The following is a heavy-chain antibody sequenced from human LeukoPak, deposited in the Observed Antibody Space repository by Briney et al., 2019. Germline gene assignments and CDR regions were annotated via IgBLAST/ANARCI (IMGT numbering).Heavy chain of an antibody. Sequence: SETLSLTCTVSGESISGFYWTWIRQPPGKGLEWIGYIYYSGSANYNPSLKSRVTISVDTSKNQFSLKLSSVTAADTAVYYCARGVVIAPQTFDYWGQGTLVTVSS. J-gene: IGHJ4*02. V-gene: IGHV4-59*01. CDR2: IYYSGSA. CDR1: GESISGFY. D-gene: IGHD2-21*01. CDR3: ARGVVIAPQTFDY.